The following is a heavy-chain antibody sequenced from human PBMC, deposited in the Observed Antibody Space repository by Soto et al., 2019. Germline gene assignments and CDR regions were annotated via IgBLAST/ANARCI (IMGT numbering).Heavy chain of an antibody. V-gene: IGHV4-59*02. D-gene: IGHD1-26*01. CDR2: TSYSGNT. CDR1: GGSVSSYQ. CDR3: ARDGVGPFDY. Sequence: SETLSLTCTISGGSVSSYQGSWIRQPPGKGLEWIGLTSYSGNTVYNPSLKSRVAFSVDTSKNHFSLTLTSVTAADTAVYYCARDGVGPFDYWGQGTLVTVSS. J-gene: IGHJ4*02.